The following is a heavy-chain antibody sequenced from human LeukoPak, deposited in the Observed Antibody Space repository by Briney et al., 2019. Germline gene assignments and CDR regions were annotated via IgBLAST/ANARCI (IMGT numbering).Heavy chain of an antibody. J-gene: IGHJ6*03. CDR3: VRRPDYYYYYMDV. V-gene: IGHV4-39*01. CDR1: NGSISSSSYY. Sequence: SETLSLTCIVSNGSISSSSYYWGWIRQPPGKGLEWIGSLYYSGSTYYNPSLKTRVTISVDTSKSQFSLKLDSVTAADTAVYYCVRRPDYYYYYMDVWGRGTSVTVSS. D-gene: IGHD1-14*01. CDR2: LYYSGST.